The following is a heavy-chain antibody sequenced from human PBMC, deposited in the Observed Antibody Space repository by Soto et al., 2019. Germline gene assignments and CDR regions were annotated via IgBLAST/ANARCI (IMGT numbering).Heavy chain of an antibody. Sequence: RGESLKISCQGSGYTFTGHWISWVRQMPGKGLEWMGRIDPSDSYTDHSPTVQGHVTMSADKSINTAYLQWSSLQASDTAVYYCTRHTGYDSSLDYWGQGTLVTVSS. CDR3: TRHTGYDSSLDY. V-gene: IGHV5-10-1*01. CDR2: IDPSDSYT. CDR1: GYTFTGHW. D-gene: IGHD5-12*01. J-gene: IGHJ4*02.